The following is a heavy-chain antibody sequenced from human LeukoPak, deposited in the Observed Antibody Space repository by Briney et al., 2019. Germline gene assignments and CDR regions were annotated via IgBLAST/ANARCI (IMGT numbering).Heavy chain of an antibody. CDR3: ARVSDSSGYYGYFFDY. D-gene: IGHD3-22*01. CDR2: IYPGDSDT. J-gene: IGHJ4*02. V-gene: IGHV5-51*03. CDR1: GYSFTSHW. Sequence: PGGSLKISCKASGYSFTSHWIGWVRQMPGKGLEWMGIIYPGDSDTKYSPSFEGQVTISADKSISTAYLQWTSLKASDTANYYCARVSDSSGYYGYFFDYWGQGTLVTVSS.